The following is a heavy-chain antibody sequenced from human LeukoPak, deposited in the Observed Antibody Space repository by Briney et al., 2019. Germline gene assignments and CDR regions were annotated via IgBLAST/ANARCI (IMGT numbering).Heavy chain of an antibody. CDR2: INPNSGGT. CDR3: ARGLTSRTIFGVVIIKQKYNWFDP. V-gene: IGHV1-2*02. D-gene: IGHD3-3*01. J-gene: IGHJ5*02. CDR1: GYTFTGYY. Sequence: ASVKVSCKASGYTFTGYYMHWVRQAPGQGLEWMGWINPNSGGTNYAQKFQGRVTMTRNTSISTAYMELSSLRSEDTAVYYCARGLTSRTIFGVVIIKQKYNWFDPWGQGTLVTVSS.